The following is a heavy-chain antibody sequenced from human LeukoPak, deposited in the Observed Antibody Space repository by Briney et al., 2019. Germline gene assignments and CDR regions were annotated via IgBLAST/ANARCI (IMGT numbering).Heavy chain of an antibody. CDR2: ISGSGGST. J-gene: IGHJ6*03. V-gene: IGHV3-23*01. Sequence: GGSLRLSCAASGFTFSSYSMNWVRQAPGKGLEWVSAISGSGGSTYYADSVKGRFTISRDNSKNTLYLQMNSLRAEDTAVYYCAKAARGSYYYYYMDVWGKGTTVTVSS. D-gene: IGHD5-18*01. CDR3: AKAARGSYYYYYMDV. CDR1: GFTFSSYS.